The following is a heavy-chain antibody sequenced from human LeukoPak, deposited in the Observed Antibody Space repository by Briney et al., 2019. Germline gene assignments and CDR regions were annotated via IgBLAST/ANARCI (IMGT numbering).Heavy chain of an antibody. CDR2: ISGSSSYI. CDR3: ARDDASSSSSFDY. Sequence: GGSLRLSCAASGFTFSSYSMNCVRKSPGKGLECVSSISGSSSYIYYADSAKGRFTIYRDNAKKSLYLQMNSLRAEDTAVYYCARDDASSSSSFDYWGQGTLVTVSS. CDR1: GFTFSSYS. D-gene: IGHD6-6*01. V-gene: IGHV3-21*01. J-gene: IGHJ4*02.